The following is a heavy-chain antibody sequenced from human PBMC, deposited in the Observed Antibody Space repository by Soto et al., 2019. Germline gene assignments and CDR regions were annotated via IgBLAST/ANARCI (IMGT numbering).Heavy chain of an antibody. CDR2: ISGSGGST. CDR3: ARQDSDIVVVVAARGDAFDI. D-gene: IGHD2-15*01. J-gene: IGHJ3*02. V-gene: IGHV3-23*01. Sequence: ETLSLTCTVSGGSISSYYWSWIRQPPGKGLEWVSAISGSGGSTYYADSVKGRFTISRDNSKNTLYLQMNSLRAEDTAVYYCARQDSDIVVVVAARGDAFDIWGQGTMVTVSS. CDR1: GGSISSYY.